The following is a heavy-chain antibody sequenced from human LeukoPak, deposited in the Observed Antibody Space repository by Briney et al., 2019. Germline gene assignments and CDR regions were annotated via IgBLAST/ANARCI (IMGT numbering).Heavy chain of an antibody. J-gene: IGHJ4*02. CDR1: GYTLTELS. Sequence: ASVKVSCKVSGYTLTELSMHWVRQAPGKGLEWMGGFDPEDGETIYAQKFQGRVTMTEDTSTDTANMELSSLRSEDTAVYYCATVPVLRFLEWLFLWGQGTLVTVSS. V-gene: IGHV1-24*01. D-gene: IGHD3-3*01. CDR3: ATVPVLRFLEWLFL. CDR2: FDPEDGET.